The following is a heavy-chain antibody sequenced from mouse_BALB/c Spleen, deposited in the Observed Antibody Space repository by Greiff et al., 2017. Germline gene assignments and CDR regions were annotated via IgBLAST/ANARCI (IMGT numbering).Heavy chain of an antibody. Sequence: LVKTGASVKISCTASGYSFTGYYMHWVKQSHGKSLEWIGYISCYNGATSYNQKFKGKATFTVDTSSSTAYMQFNSLTSEDSAVYYCARYYYGSSYGVYFDYWGQGTTLTVSS. V-gene: IGHV1S34*01. CDR1: GYSFTGYY. CDR3: ARYYYGSSYGVYFDY. CDR2: ISCYNGAT. J-gene: IGHJ2*01. D-gene: IGHD1-1*01.